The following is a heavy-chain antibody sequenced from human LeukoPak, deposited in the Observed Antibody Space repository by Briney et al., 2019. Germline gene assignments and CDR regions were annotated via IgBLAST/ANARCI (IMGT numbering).Heavy chain of an antibody. CDR2: ISYDGSNK. D-gene: IGHD6-19*01. CDR3: ARDRGRQAVAGTYDAFDI. CDR1: GFTFSSYG. V-gene: IGHV3-30*03. J-gene: IGHJ3*02. Sequence: GGSLRLSCAASGFTFSSYGMHWVRQAPGKGLEWVAVISYDGSNKYYADSVKGRFTISRDNSKNTLYLQMNSLRAEDTAVYYCARDRGRQAVAGTYDAFDIWGQGTMVTVSS.